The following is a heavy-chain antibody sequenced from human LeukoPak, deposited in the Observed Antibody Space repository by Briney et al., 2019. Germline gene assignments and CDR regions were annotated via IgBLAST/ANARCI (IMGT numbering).Heavy chain of an antibody. J-gene: IGHJ2*01. CDR1: GFTFSSYA. D-gene: IGHD7-27*01. CDR2: ISGSGGST. CDR3: AKLGSHYWYFDL. Sequence: PGGSLRLSCAASGFTFSSYAMSWVRQAPGKGLEWVPAISGSGGSTYYADSVKGRFTISRDNSKNTLYLQMNSLRAEDTAVYYCAKLGSHYWYFDLWGRGTLVTVSS. V-gene: IGHV3-23*01.